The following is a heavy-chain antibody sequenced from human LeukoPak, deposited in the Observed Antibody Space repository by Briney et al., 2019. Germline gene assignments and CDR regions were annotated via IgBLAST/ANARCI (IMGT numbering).Heavy chain of an antibody. V-gene: IGHV3-23*01. Sequence: PGGSLRLSCAASGFTFSSYAMSWVRQAPGKGLEWVSDISGSAGSTCYADSVKGRFSISRDNSKNTLYLQMNSLRAEDTAVYYCARVALGCSGAWDFWGQGTLVTVTS. CDR2: ISGSAGST. J-gene: IGHJ4*02. D-gene: IGHD5-12*01. CDR1: GFTFSSYA. CDR3: ARVALGCSGAWDF.